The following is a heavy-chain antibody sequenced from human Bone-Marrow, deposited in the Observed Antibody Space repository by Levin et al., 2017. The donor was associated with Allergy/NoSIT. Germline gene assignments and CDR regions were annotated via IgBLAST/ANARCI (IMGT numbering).Heavy chain of an antibody. V-gene: IGHV3-23*01. CDR2: TSGSGDDT. CDR3: AKDPILSYRRYYFDY. J-gene: IGHJ4*02. D-gene: IGHD1-26*01. Sequence: GGSLRLSCSVSGITFRSYAMSWVRQAPGKGLEWVSTTSGSGDDTYVADSVKGRFTISRDNSMDTVYLQMNSLRVEDTALYYCAKDPILSYRRYYFDYWGQGTLVTVSS. CDR1: GITFRSYA.